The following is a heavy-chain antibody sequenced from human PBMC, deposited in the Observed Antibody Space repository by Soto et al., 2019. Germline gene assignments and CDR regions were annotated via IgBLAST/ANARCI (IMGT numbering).Heavy chain of an antibody. CDR2: IYHSGST. CDR3: ARFGGGMDV. CDR1: GGSISGINW. Sequence: QVQLQESGPGLVKPSGTLSLTCVVSGGSISGINWWYWVRQPPGKGLEWIGEIYHSGSTHYNPSPNSRVTIAVDKSKNQSSLKLSSVAGADTAVYYCARFGGGMDVWGQGTTVTVSS. J-gene: IGHJ6*02. D-gene: IGHD3-10*01. V-gene: IGHV4-4*02.